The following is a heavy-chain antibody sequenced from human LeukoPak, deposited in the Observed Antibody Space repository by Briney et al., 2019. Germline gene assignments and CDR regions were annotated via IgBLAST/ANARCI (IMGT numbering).Heavy chain of an antibody. CDR2: ISAYNGNT. CDR3: ARDWARIAAAGKVLGYYYGMDV. Sequence: ASVKVSCKASGYTFTSYGISWVRQAPGQGLAWMGWISAYNGNTNYAQKLQGRVTMTTDTSTSTAYMELRSLRSDDTAVYYCARDWARIAAAGKVLGYYYGMDVWGQGTTVTVSS. J-gene: IGHJ6*02. D-gene: IGHD6-13*01. V-gene: IGHV1-18*01. CDR1: GYTFTSYG.